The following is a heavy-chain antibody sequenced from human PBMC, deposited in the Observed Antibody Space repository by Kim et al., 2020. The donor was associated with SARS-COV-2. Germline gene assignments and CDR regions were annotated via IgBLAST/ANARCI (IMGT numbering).Heavy chain of an antibody. V-gene: IGHV3-11*05. Sequence: GGSLRLSCAASGFTFSDYYMSWIRQAPGKGLEWVSYISSSSSYTNYADSVKGRFTISRDNAKNSLYLQMNSLRAEDTAVYYCARDPGAGELALDYWGQGTLVTVSS. CDR1: GFTFSDYY. CDR3: ARDPGAGELALDY. J-gene: IGHJ4*02. CDR2: ISSSSSYT. D-gene: IGHD3-10*01.